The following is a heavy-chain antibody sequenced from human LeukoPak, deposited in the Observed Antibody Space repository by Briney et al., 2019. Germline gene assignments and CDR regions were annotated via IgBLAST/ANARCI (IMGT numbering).Heavy chain of an antibody. CDR1: GYTFTGYY. D-gene: IGHD5-12*01. Sequence: ASVKVSCKASGYTFTGYYMHWVRQAPGQGLEWMGWINPNSGGTNYAQKFQGRVTMTRDTSISTAYMELSRLRSDDTAVYYCARDRRYSGYGGYYYMDVWGKGTTVTVSS. V-gene: IGHV1-2*02. CDR2: INPNSGGT. CDR3: ARDRRYSGYGGYYYMDV. J-gene: IGHJ6*03.